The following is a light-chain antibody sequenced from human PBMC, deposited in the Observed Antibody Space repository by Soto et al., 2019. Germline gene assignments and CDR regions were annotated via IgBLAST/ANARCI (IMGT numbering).Light chain of an antibody. J-gene: IGLJ2*01. Sequence: TVVTQEPSFSVSPGGTVTLTCGLSSGSVSTSYYPSWYQQTPGQPPRTLIYNTNTRSSGVPDRFSGSILGNKAALTITGAQADDESDYYCVLYLGSGTVVFGGGTKLTVL. CDR3: VLYLGSGTVV. V-gene: IGLV8-61*01. CDR1: SGSVSTSYY. CDR2: NTN.